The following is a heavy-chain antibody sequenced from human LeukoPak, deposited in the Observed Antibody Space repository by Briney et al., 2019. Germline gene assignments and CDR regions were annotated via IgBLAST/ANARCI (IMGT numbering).Heavy chain of an antibody. CDR2: IYYTGST. Sequence: SETLSLTCTVSGGSINSHSWSWIRQPPGKGLEWIGYIYYTGSTNYNPSLKSRVTMSVDTSKNQFSLKLSSVTAADTAVYYCARGSSWYDYWGQGTLVTVSS. V-gene: IGHV4-59*11. D-gene: IGHD6-13*01. J-gene: IGHJ4*02. CDR3: ARGSSWYDY. CDR1: GGSINSHS.